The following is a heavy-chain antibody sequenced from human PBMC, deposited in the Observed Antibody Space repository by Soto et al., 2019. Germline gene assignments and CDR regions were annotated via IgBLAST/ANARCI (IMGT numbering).Heavy chain of an antibody. Sequence: ASVKVSCKASGYTFTSYYMHWVRQAPGQGLEWMGIINPSGGSTSYAQKFQVRVTMTRDTSTSTVYMELSSLRSEDTAVYYCARGGRGYSYGYGDHFDYWGQGTLVTVSS. J-gene: IGHJ4*02. CDR3: ARGGRGYSYGYGDHFDY. CDR1: GYTFTSYY. D-gene: IGHD5-18*01. V-gene: IGHV1-46*01. CDR2: INPSGGST.